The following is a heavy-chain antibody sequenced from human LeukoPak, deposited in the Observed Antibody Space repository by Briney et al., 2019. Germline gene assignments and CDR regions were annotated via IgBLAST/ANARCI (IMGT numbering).Heavy chain of an antibody. CDR1: GGSFSGYY. Sequence: SETLSLTCAVYGGSFSGYYWSWIRQPPGKGLEWIGEINHSGSTNYNPSLKSRVTISVDTSKNQFSLKLSSVTAADTAVYYCARVRDGGWYRNECYFDYWGQGTLVTVSS. V-gene: IGHV4-34*01. D-gene: IGHD6-19*01. CDR2: INHSGST. CDR3: ARVRDGGWYRNECYFDY. J-gene: IGHJ4*02.